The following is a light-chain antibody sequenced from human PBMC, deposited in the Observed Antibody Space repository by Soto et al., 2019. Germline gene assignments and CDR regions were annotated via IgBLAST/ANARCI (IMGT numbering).Light chain of an antibody. V-gene: IGKV1-39*01. Sequence: DIQMTQSPSSLSASLGDRVTITCRASQTISSYLNWYQQNPGEAPKFLIYSASTLQSGVPSRFSGSGSGTDFTLTISSLQPEDFATYYCQQSSNIPYTFGQGTKLEIK. CDR1: QTISSY. J-gene: IGKJ2*01. CDR2: SAS. CDR3: QQSSNIPYT.